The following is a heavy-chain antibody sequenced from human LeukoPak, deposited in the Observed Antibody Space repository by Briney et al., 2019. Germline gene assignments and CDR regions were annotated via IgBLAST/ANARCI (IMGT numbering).Heavy chain of an antibody. CDR1: GRSISSYY. Sequence: SSETLSLTCTVSGRSISSYYWSWIRQPPGKGLEWIGYIYYSGSTNYNPSLKSRVTISVDTSKNQFSLKLSSVTAADTAVYYCARQIYDSSGYLLDYWGQGTLVTVSS. CDR3: ARQIYDSSGYLLDY. J-gene: IGHJ4*02. D-gene: IGHD3-22*01. CDR2: IYYSGST. V-gene: IGHV4-59*08.